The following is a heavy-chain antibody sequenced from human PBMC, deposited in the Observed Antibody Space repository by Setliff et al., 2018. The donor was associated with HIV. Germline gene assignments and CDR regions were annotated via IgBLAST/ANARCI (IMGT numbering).Heavy chain of an antibody. V-gene: IGHV1-46*01. CDR3: ARDRVRITIFGANDASDI. J-gene: IGHJ3*02. CDR2: INPSGGST. D-gene: IGHD3-3*01. CDR1: GYTFTSYH. Sequence: GASVKVSCKASGYTFTSYHMYWVRQAPGQGLEWMGSINPSGGSTSYAQKFQGRVTIIADTSTSTVYMELSSLRSEDTAVYYCARDRVRITIFGANDASDIWGQGTMVTVSS.